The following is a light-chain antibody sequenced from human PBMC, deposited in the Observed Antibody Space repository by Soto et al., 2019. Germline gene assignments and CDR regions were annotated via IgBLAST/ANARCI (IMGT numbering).Light chain of an antibody. CDR1: QVISNS. Sequence: DVQMTQSPSSVSASVGDRVTLTFRASQVISNSLAWYQQKPGKAPRLLIYAAFNLQGGVPSRFSGSGSGTDFFLTISSLQPEDFATYYCQQYDSFSVTFGQGTKVDIK. J-gene: IGKJ1*01. CDR3: QQYDSFSVT. CDR2: AAF. V-gene: IGKV1-12*01.